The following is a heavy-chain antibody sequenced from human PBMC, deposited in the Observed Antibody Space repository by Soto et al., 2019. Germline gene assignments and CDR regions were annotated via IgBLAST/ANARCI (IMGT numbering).Heavy chain of an antibody. V-gene: IGHV5-51*03. J-gene: IGHJ4*02. CDR3: ARRGDKMEHFEY. CDR2: IYPGDSDT. Sequence: EVQLVQSGAEVKKAGESLKISCKGSGYNFNNYWIGWVRQMPEKGLEWMGIIYPGDSDTRYSPSFKGQVTISADKSISTAYLQWNGLKASDSAMYYCARRGDKMEHFEYWGQGTLVAVSS. CDR1: GYNFNNYW. D-gene: IGHD1-1*01.